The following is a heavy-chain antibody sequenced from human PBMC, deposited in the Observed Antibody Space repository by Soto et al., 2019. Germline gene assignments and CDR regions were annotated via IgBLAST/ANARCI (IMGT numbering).Heavy chain of an antibody. CDR2: ISPYDDKT. CDR3: ARGGYYYIVWGNLSQYGLDK. CDR1: GYTFIKYG. V-gene: IGHV1-18*01. D-gene: IGHD3-16*01. Sequence: ASVKVSCKASGYTFIKYGIAWVRQAPGQGLEWMGWISPYDDKTIYAQTFQGRVTLTADRSTRTVYLDLRSLKSNATAVYYCARGGYYYIVWGNLSQYGLDKWRQGSSVTVSS. J-gene: IGHJ6*01.